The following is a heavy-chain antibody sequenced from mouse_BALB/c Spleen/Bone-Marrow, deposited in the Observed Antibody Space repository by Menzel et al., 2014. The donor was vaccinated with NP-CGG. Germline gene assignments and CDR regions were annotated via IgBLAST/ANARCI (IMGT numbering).Heavy chain of an antibody. CDR1: GFTFSDFY. CDR3: ARDVGYGNYFVY. CDR2: SRNKAKYYTT. D-gene: IGHD2-10*02. Sequence: EVQVVESGGGLVQPGDSLRPSCATSGFTFSDFYMEWVRQPPGKRLEWIAASRNKAKYYTTEYSASVKGRFIVSRDTSQSVLYLQMNDLRAEDTAIYYCARDVGYGNYFVYWGQGTLVTVSA. V-gene: IGHV7-1*02. J-gene: IGHJ3*01.